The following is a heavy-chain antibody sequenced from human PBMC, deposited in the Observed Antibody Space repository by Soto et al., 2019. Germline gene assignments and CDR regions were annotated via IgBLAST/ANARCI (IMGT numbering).Heavy chain of an antibody. D-gene: IGHD2-21*02. CDR1: GGTVASSHW. J-gene: IGHJ5*02. Sequence: SETLSLTCGVSGGTVASSHWWSWFRQSPGRGLEWIGNVYHTGDTNFNPSLQSRVTFSVDKSNNQFSLRLTSVTAADTAVYFCAREIVTAGGNNYFDPWGPGTLVTVSS. CDR3: AREIVTAGGNNYFDP. V-gene: IGHV4-4*02. CDR2: VYHTGDT.